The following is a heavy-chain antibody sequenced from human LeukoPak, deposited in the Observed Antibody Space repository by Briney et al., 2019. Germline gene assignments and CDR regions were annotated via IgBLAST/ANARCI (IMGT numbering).Heavy chain of an antibody. CDR2: IYYTGNT. V-gene: IGHV4-59*08. D-gene: IGHD6-13*01. J-gene: IGHJ3*01. Sequence: SETLSLTCTVSGGSISSYYWTWIRQPPGKGLEWIGYIYYTGNTNYDPSLKSRVTVSVDTSKNQFSLKLNSVTAADTAVYYCARRAAVAPMYAFDFWGQGTMVTVFS. CDR1: GGSISSYY. CDR3: ARRAAVAPMYAFDF.